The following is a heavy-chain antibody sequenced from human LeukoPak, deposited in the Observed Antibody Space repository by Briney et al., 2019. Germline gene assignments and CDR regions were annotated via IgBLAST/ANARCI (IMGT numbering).Heavy chain of an antibody. CDR2: ISSSSSYI. V-gene: IGHV3-21*01. Sequence: GGSLRLSCAASGFTFSSYSMNWVRQAPGKGLEWVSSISSSSSYIYYADSVKGRFTISRDNAKSSLYLQMNSLRAEDTAVYYCARDAALAAAGSGSDYWGQGTLVTVSS. CDR3: ARDAALAAAGSGSDY. CDR1: GFTFSSYS. D-gene: IGHD6-13*01. J-gene: IGHJ4*02.